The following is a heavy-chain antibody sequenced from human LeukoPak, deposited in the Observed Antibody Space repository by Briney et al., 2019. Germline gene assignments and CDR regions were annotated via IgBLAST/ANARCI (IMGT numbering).Heavy chain of an antibody. V-gene: IGHV3-23*01. J-gene: IGHJ6*03. CDR1: GFTFSSYA. D-gene: IGHD2-15*01. CDR2: ISGSGDST. Sequence: PGGSLRLSCAASGFTFSSYAMSWVRQAPGKGLEGVSAISGSGDSTYYVNSVKGRFTISRDNSKNTLYLQMNSLRAEDTAVYYCASCLKGIRDYYYYMDVWGKGTTVTVSS. CDR3: ASCLKGIRDYYYYMDV.